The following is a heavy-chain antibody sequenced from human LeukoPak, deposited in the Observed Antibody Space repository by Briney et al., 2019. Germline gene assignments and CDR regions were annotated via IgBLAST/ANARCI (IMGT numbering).Heavy chain of an antibody. V-gene: IGHV4-39*07. CDR1: GGSISSSSYY. CDR3: ARDRTGGSYN. CDR2: IYYSGST. Sequence: SETLSLTCTVSGGSISSSSYYWGWIRQPPGKGLEWIGSIYYSGSTYYNPSLKSRVTISVDTSKNQFSLKLSSVTAADTAVYYCARDRTGGSYNWGQGTLVTVSS. D-gene: IGHD1-1*01. J-gene: IGHJ4*02.